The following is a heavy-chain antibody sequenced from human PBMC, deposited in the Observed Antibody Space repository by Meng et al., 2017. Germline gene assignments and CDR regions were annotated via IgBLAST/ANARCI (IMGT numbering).Heavy chain of an antibody. CDR3: ASGDGYNTFDY. D-gene: IGHD5-24*01. CDR2: IYYSGST. CDR1: GGSISSYY. J-gene: IGHJ4*02. V-gene: IGHV4-59*01. Sequence: SETLSLTFTVPGGSISSYYWSWIRQPPGKGLEWIGYIYYSGSTNYNPSLKSRVTISVDTSKNQFSLNLSSVTAADTAVYYCASGDGYNTFDYWGQGTLVTVSS.